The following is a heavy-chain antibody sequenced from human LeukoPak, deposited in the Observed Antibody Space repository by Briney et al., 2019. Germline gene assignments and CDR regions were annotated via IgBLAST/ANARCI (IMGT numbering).Heavy chain of an antibody. CDR3: ARYGGWDNMIVSWFEP. Sequence: PSETLSLTCTVSGGSISSYYWSWIRQPPGKGLEWIGYIYYSGSTNYNPSLKSRVTISVDTSKNQFSLKLSSVTAAETAVYYCARYGGWDNMIVSWFEPWGQGTLVTVSS. J-gene: IGHJ5*02. CDR1: GGSISSYY. D-gene: IGHD3-22*01. V-gene: IGHV4-59*01. CDR2: IYYSGST.